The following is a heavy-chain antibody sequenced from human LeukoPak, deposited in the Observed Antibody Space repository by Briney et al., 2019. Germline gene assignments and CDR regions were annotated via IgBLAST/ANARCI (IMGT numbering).Heavy chain of an antibody. D-gene: IGHD6-13*01. CDR1: GFTFSTYG. Sequence: GRSLRLSCAASGFTFSTYGMHWVRQAPGKGLEWVAVILFDGNNKYYADSVRGRFTISRDNSKDTLYLQMNSLRDEDTAVYYCAKDAEHSSGWYPGNWGQGTLVIVSS. CDR3: AKDAEHSSGWYPGN. CDR2: ILFDGNNK. J-gene: IGHJ4*02. V-gene: IGHV3-30*18.